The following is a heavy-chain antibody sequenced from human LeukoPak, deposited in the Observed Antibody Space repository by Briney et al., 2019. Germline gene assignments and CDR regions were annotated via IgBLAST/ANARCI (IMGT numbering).Heavy chain of an antibody. V-gene: IGHV4-34*01. D-gene: IGHD3-3*01. Sequence: SETLSLTCAVYGGSFSDYYWSWIRQPPGKGLEWIREINHSGRTNYNPSLMSRVTISVDTSKNQFSLRLTSVTVADTATYYCGYYDFWSALVYWGQGGPVTVSS. CDR1: GGSFSDYY. J-gene: IGHJ4*02. CDR2: INHSGRT. CDR3: GYYDFWSALVY.